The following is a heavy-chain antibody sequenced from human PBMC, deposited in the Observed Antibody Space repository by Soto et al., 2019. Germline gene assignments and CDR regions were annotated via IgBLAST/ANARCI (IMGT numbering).Heavy chain of an antibody. Sequence: QVQLVESGGGVVQPGKSLRLSCAASGFIFSDFGMHWVRQIPGRGLEWVADISDDGTETRYSNSVKGRFTISRDNKKNTLYLQVSSLSVEDTAVYYCASQPAGWEHHYFVFWGQGTLVTVSS. V-gene: IGHV3-30*03. D-gene: IGHD1-26*01. CDR3: ASQPAGWEHHYFVF. J-gene: IGHJ4*02. CDR1: GFIFSDFG. CDR2: ISDDGTET.